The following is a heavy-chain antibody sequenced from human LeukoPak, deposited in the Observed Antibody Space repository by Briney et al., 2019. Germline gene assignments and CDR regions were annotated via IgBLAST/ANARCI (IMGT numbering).Heavy chain of an antibody. V-gene: IGHV3-33*01. D-gene: IGHD3-9*01. CDR2: IRYDGSNK. CDR3: ARPVDYYDILTGFDF. CDR1: GFTFSTYG. Sequence: GGSLRLSCAASGFTFSTYGMHWVRQAPGEGLEWVALIRYDGSNKYYEDSVKGRFTISRDNSKNTRYLQMNSLRAEDTAVYYCARPVDYYDILTGFDFWGQGTLVTVSS. J-gene: IGHJ4*02.